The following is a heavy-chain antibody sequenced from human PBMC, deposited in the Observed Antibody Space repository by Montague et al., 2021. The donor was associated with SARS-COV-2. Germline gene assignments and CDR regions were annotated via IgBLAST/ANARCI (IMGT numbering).Heavy chain of an antibody. CDR2: TFYRSEWNY. J-gene: IGHJ6*02. CDR3: ARVRHLGGGMDV. D-gene: IGHD3-16*01. V-gene: IGHV6-1*01. Sequence: CAISGDSVSRNDIAWNWFRQSPSRGLEWLGRTFYRSEWNYHYADSVKSRITIDPDTPKNQVSLQLRSVTPEDTAVYFCARVRHLGGGMDVWGQGTTVTVSS. CDR1: GDSVSRNDIA.